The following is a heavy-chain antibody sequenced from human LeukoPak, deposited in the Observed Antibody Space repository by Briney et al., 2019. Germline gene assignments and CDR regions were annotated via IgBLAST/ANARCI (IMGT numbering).Heavy chain of an antibody. D-gene: IGHD5/OR15-5a*01. CDR2: IKRDGSEK. V-gene: IGHV3-7*01. Sequence: GGSLRLSCAASGFTFTDYWMSWVRQAPGKGLEWVANIKRDGSEKYYVDSVKGRFTISRDNPKKSVYLQMNSLRAEDTAIYYRARDVSVSGMDAWGQGTTVIASS. CDR1: GFTFTDYW. J-gene: IGHJ6*02. CDR3: ARDVSVSGMDA.